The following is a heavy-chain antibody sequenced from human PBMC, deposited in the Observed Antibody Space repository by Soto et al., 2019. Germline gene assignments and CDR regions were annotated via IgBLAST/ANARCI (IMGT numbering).Heavy chain of an antibody. J-gene: IGHJ6*02. CDR2: IYYSGST. CDR3: ARRYYDFWSGYSGPGYYYYGMDV. D-gene: IGHD3-3*01. Sequence: SETLSLTCTVSGGSISSSSYYWGWIRQPPGKGLEWIGSIYYSGSTYYNPSLKSRVTISVDTSKNQFSLKLSSVTAADTAVYYCARRYYDFWSGYSGPGYYYYGMDVWGQGTTVTVSS. V-gene: IGHV4-39*01. CDR1: GGSISSSSYY.